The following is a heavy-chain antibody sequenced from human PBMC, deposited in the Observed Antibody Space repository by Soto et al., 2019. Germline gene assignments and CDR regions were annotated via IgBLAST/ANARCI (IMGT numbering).Heavy chain of an antibody. CDR1: GDTFAFYS. Sequence: QVQLVQSGAEVKRPGSSVKVSCKASGDTFAFYSINWVRQAPGLGLEWMGRINPILSMSNYAQRFQGRVTMPADKSTSTAYMVRNCLRAEDTAIYYGAPSYGSAYPALDYWGQGALVTVSS. V-gene: IGHV1-69*02. CDR2: INPILSMS. CDR3: APSYGSAYPALDY. D-gene: IGHD3-10*01. J-gene: IGHJ4*02.